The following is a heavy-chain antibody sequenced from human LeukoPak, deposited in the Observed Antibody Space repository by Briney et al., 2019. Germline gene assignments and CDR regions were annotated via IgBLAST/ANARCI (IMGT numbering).Heavy chain of an antibody. Sequence: GGSLRLSCAASGFTFSSYAMSWVRQTPGKGLEWVSAISGSGGSTYYADSVKGRFTISRDNSKNTLYLQMNSLRAEDTAVYYCARVRYGDYFDYWGQGTLVTVSS. V-gene: IGHV3-23*01. CDR3: ARVRYGDYFDY. J-gene: IGHJ4*02. CDR1: GFTFSSYA. CDR2: ISGSGGST. D-gene: IGHD4-17*01.